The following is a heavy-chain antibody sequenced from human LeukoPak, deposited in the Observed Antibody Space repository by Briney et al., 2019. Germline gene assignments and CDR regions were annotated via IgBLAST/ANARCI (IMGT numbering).Heavy chain of an antibody. J-gene: IGHJ6*02. CDR3: ARSRRRSIYYYYYGMDV. D-gene: IGHD1-14*01. V-gene: IGHV1-69*04. CDR2: IIPIFGIA. Sequence: SVKVSCTASGGTFSSYAISWVRQAPGQGLEWMGRIIPIFGIANYAQKFQGRVTITADKSTSTAYMELSSLRSEDTAVYYCARSRRRSIYYYYYGMDVWGQRTTVTVSS. CDR1: GGTFSSYA.